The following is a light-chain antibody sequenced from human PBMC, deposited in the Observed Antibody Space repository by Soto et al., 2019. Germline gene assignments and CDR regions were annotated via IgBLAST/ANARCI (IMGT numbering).Light chain of an antibody. V-gene: IGKV3-15*01. CDR2: DAS. J-gene: IGKJ4*01. CDR1: QSVSRK. Sequence: EIGLTKSPATLSVSPGESVTLSCRASQSVSRKLAWYQQKPGRAPRLLMYDASTRATGIPARFSGSWSGTEFTLTISSLQSEDGTVYHCQQYHDWPLTLCGGTKVDIK. CDR3: QQYHDWPLT.